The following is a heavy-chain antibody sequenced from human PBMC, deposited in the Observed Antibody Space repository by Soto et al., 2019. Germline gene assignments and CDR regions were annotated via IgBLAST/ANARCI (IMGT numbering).Heavy chain of an antibody. Sequence: GESLKISCNGSGYIFTSYWIGWVRQMPGKGLEWMGIIYPGDSDTRYSPSFQGQVTISADKSISTAYLQWSSLKASDTAMYYCARPRIVGAPNDAFDIWGQGTMVTVSS. CDR1: GYIFTSYW. J-gene: IGHJ3*02. D-gene: IGHD1-26*01. CDR2: IYPGDSDT. CDR3: ARPRIVGAPNDAFDI. V-gene: IGHV5-51*01.